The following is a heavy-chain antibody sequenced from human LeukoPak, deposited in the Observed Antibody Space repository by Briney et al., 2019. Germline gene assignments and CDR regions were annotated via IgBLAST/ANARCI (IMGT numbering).Heavy chain of an antibody. D-gene: IGHD3-22*01. J-gene: IGHJ3*02. CDR2: IKHSGNT. CDR3: ARDGTYYYDSSGYYYGAFDI. Sequence: PSETLFLTCSVSGGSFRGYYWTSIRQPPGKGLEWIRQIKHSGNTNYNPPLKSRVTISVDTSTNEFSLKLSSVTAADTAVYYCARDGTYYYDSSGYYYGAFDIWGQGTMVTVSS. V-gene: IGHV4-34*01. CDR1: GGSFRGYY.